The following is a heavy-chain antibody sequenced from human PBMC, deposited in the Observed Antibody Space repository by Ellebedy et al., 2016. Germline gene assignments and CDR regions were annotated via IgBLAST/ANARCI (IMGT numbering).Heavy chain of an antibody. CDR1: GYTFTSYY. CDR3: AIPGVEMATLRDY. D-gene: IGHD5-24*01. CDR2: INPSGGST. J-gene: IGHJ4*02. Sequence: ASVKVSXXASGYTFTSYYMHWVRQAPGQGLEWMGIINPSGGSTSYAQKFQGRVTMTRDTSTSTVYMELSRLRSDDTAVYYCAIPGVEMATLRDYWGQGTLVTVSS. V-gene: IGHV1-46*01.